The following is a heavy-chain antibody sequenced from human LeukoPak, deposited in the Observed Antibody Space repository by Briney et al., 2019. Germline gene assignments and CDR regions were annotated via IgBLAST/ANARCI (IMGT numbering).Heavy chain of an antibody. CDR3: ARDRSNGYYYYFDY. Sequence: PGGSLRLSCVASGLTVSSNYMTWVRQAPGRGLEWVAVIYSSGNTSYADSVKGRFTISRDISKNTLFLQMNSLRAEDTAVYHCARDRSNGYYYYFDYWGQGTLVTVSS. CDR1: GLTVSSNY. CDR2: IYSSGNT. D-gene: IGHD3-22*01. V-gene: IGHV3-66*01. J-gene: IGHJ4*02.